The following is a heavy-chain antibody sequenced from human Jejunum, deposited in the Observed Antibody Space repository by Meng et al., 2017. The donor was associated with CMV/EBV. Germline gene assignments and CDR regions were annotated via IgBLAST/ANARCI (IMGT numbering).Heavy chain of an antibody. CDR1: GFTVSRNF. V-gene: IGHV3-66*01. CDR2: IYGDGGT. CDR3: ASPPPIGAALDY. J-gene: IGHJ4*02. D-gene: IGHD6-6*01. Sequence: EVQLGGSGGELVQPGGSLRLSCAVSGFTVSRNFMTWVRQAPGKGLEWVSIIYGDGGTDYADSVKGRFTISRDNSRNTLYLQMNSLRAEDTAVYYCASPPPIGAALDYWGQGTLVTVSS.